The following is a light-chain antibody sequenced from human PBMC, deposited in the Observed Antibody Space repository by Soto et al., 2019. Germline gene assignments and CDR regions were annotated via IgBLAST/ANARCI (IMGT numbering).Light chain of an antibody. CDR1: QDIRNH. J-gene: IGKJ2*01. V-gene: IGKV1-6*01. CDR2: AAS. CDR3: LQDFNFPFT. Sequence: AIQMTQSPSSLSASVGDRVTITCRASQDIRNHLAWYQQKPGRAPKVLISAASSLQTGVPSRFSGSGSGTDFTLTISSLQPEDFATYYCLQDFNFPFTFGQGTKLEVK.